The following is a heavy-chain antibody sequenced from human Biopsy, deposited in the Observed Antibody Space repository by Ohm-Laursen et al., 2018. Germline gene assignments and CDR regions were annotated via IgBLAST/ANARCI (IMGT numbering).Heavy chain of an antibody. V-gene: IGHV1-8*01. CDR2: LNPVSGNS. D-gene: IGHD1-7*01. CDR1: GYTFTSYD. J-gene: IGHJ5*02. CDR3: GRAVRNQLLTDP. Sequence: SSVKVSCKASGYTFTSYDITWVRQASGQGPEWIGWLNPVSGNSNFGQKFRGRVTVTSDTSISTAYMELSGLTSDDTVTYYCGRAVRNQLLTDPWGQGTLVTVTS.